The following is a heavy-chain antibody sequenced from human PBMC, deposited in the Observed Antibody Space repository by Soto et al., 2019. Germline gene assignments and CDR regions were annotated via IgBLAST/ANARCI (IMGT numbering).Heavy chain of an antibody. J-gene: IGHJ3*02. V-gene: IGHV3-30-3*01. Sequence: QVQLVESGGGVVQPGRSLRLSCAASGFTFSSYAMHWVRQAPGKGLEWVAVISYDGSNKYYADSVKGRFTISRDNSNNTLYLQMNSLRAEDTAVYYCARASMIVVVIDAFDIWGQGTMVTVSS. CDR2: ISYDGSNK. CDR1: GFTFSSYA. D-gene: IGHD3-22*01. CDR3: ARASMIVVVIDAFDI.